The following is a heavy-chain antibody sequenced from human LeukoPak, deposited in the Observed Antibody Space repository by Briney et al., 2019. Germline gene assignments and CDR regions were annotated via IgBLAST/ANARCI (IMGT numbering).Heavy chain of an antibody. Sequence: PGGSLRLSCAASGFTFSTYWMGWVSQAPGKGLEWVAYMNRDGSEKYYGDSVKGRFTISRDNAENSLFLQMNSLRADDTAVYYYAKWGPYCNSNYCPALDYWGQGALVTVSS. CDR1: GFTFSTYW. J-gene: IGHJ4*02. D-gene: IGHD2/OR15-2a*01. V-gene: IGHV3-7*01. CDR3: AKWGPYCNSNYCPALDY. CDR2: MNRDGSEK.